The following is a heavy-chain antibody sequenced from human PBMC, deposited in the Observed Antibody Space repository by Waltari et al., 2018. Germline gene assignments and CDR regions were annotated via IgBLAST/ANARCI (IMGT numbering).Heavy chain of an antibody. V-gene: IGHV3-7*01. CDR3: ARMDQFSYYVYY. CDR1: GFTFSSYW. Sequence: EVQLVESGGGLVQPGGSLRLSCAASGFTFSSYWMSWVRQAPGKVLECVANIKQDGGEIYYVHSVKRRFTISRDNAMNSLYLQMDSLSAEVTAVYYCARMDQFSYYVYYWGQGTLVTVSS. D-gene: IGHD2-2*03. J-gene: IGHJ4*02. CDR2: IKQDGGEI.